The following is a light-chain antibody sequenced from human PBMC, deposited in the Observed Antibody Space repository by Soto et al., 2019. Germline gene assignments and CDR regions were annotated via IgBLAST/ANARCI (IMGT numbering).Light chain of an antibody. CDR3: QHYNSYSEA. CDR1: QSINGW. J-gene: IGKJ1*01. CDR2: KAS. V-gene: IGKV1-5*03. Sequence: DIQMTQSPSTPSASVGDRVTVTCRASQSINGWLAWYQQKPGKAPKLLIYKASGLESGVPSRFSGSGSGTEFTLTISSLQPDDFATYYCQHYNSYSEAFGQGTKVDI.